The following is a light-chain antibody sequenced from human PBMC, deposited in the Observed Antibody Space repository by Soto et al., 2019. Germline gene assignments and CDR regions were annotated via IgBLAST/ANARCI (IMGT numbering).Light chain of an antibody. V-gene: IGKV1-5*03. CDR2: QAS. CDR3: QPYNSFST. CDR1: QSITYW. Sequence: DIQVTQSPSTLSAKVGDRVTITCRASQSITYWLAWYQQKPGKAPKLLIYQASTLESGVPSRFSGSGSGRVFTLTMSCLQPDDFATDFCQPYNSFSTCCQGTKVDNK. J-gene: IGKJ1*01.